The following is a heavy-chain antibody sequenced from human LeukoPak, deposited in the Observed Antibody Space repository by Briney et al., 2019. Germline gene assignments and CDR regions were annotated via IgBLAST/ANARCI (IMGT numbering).Heavy chain of an antibody. V-gene: IGHV1-3*01. J-gene: IGHJ4*02. D-gene: IGHD4-17*01. CDR1: GYIFTTYA. Sequence: GASVKVSCKASGYIFTTYAMHWLRQAPGRRPEWMGWINAGTSKTRYSQKFQDRVTITRDTSASTAYMELSSPKSEDTAVYYCARGVYGDFYFDFWGQGTLVTVSS. CDR2: INAGTSKT. CDR3: ARGVYGDFYFDF.